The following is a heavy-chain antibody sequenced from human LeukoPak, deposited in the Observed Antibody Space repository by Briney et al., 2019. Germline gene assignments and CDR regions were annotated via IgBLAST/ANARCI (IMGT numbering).Heavy chain of an antibody. D-gene: IGHD3-22*01. CDR3: VRDRAYFDSSGFYNLDY. CDR1: GFTFSDYW. J-gene: IGHJ4*02. Sequence: PGGSPRLSCASSGFTFSDYWMSWVRQAPGKGLEWVANIKQDGSEKYYVDSVKGRFTISRDNAKNSLYLQMNSLRAEDTAVYCCVRDRAYFDSSGFYNLDYWGQGTLVTVSS. V-gene: IGHV3-7*01. CDR2: IKQDGSEK.